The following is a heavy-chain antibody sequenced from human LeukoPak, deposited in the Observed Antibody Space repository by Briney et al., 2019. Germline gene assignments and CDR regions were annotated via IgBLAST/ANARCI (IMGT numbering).Heavy chain of an antibody. CDR2: INQDGSEK. D-gene: IGHD3-22*01. CDR1: RFTFSNYW. V-gene: IGHV3-7*05. Sequence: GGSLRLSCAVSRFTFSNYWMSWVRRAPGKGLEWVANINQDGSEKYYVDSVRGRFTISRDNAKNSLYLQMNSLRAEDTAVYYCARKLYYYDSGGSAGYAGWFDPWGQGTLVTVSS. CDR3: ARKLYYYDSGGSAGYAGWFDP. J-gene: IGHJ5*02.